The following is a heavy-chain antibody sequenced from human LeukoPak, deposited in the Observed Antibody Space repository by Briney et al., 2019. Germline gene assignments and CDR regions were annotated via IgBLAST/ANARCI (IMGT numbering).Heavy chain of an antibody. V-gene: IGHV3-30*02. Sequence: PGGSLRLSCAASGLNFSNYDIHWVRQAPGRGLEWVAFIRYYGSDKYYADSVKGRFTLSRDNPKNTLYLQMNRVSTEDTPVYYCAKGDASWGQGTLVTVSS. CDR1: GLNFSNYD. D-gene: IGHD2-21*02. CDR2: IRYYGSDK. J-gene: IGHJ5*02. CDR3: AKGDAS.